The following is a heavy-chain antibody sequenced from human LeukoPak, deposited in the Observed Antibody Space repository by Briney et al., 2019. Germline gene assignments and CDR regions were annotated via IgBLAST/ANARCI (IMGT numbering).Heavy chain of an antibody. Sequence: ASVKVSCKASGYTFTSYGISWVRQAPGQGLEWMGWISAYNGNTNYAQKLQGRVTMTTDTSTSTAYMELRSLRSDDTAVYYCARGWFGELFPGQLYYYGMDVWGQGTTVTVSS. CDR1: GYTFTSYG. D-gene: IGHD3-10*01. J-gene: IGHJ6*02. V-gene: IGHV1-18*01. CDR3: ARGWFGELFPGQLYYYGMDV. CDR2: ISAYNGNT.